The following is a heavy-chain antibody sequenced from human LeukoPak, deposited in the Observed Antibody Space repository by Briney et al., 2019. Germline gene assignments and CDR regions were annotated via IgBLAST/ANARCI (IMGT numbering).Heavy chain of an antibody. CDR3: ATFEYTSPPLNY. J-gene: IGHJ4*02. CDR2: INPNSGGT. Sequence: ASVTVSYKASGYTFTGYAMYWVRQAPGQGLEWMGWINPNSGGTNYAQKFQGRVNMTRDTSIGTAYMELSRLRSDDTAVYYCATFEYTSPPLNYRGQATMVSVSS. CDR1: GYTFTGYA. D-gene: IGHD6-6*01. V-gene: IGHV1-2*02.